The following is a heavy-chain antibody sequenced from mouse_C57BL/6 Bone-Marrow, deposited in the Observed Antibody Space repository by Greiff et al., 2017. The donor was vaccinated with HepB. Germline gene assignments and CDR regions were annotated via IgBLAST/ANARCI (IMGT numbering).Heavy chain of an antibody. D-gene: IGHD3-2*02. Sequence: QVQLQQPGAELVKPGASVKMSCKASGYTFTSYWITWVKQRPVQGLEWIGDIYPGSGSTNYNEKFKSKATLTVATSSSTAYMQLSSLTSEDSAVYYCARAQAYDWGQGTTVTVSS. CDR3: ARAQAYD. CDR1: GYTFTSYW. J-gene: IGHJ4*01. CDR2: IYPGSGST. V-gene: IGHV1-55*01.